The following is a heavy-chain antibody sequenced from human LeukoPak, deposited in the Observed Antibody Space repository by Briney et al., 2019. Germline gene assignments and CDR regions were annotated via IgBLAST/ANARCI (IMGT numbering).Heavy chain of an antibody. CDR3: ARAAGCSGGSCYSTERKDNWFDP. D-gene: IGHD2-15*01. CDR2: IYHSGST. V-gene: IGHV4-4*02. Sequence: SGTLSLTCAVSGGSISSSNWWSWVRQPPGKGLEWIGEIYHSGSTNYNPSLKSRVTISVDKSKNQFSLQLNSVTPEDTAVYYCARAAGCSGGSCYSTERKDNWFDPWGQGTLVTVSS. J-gene: IGHJ5*02. CDR1: GGSISSSNW.